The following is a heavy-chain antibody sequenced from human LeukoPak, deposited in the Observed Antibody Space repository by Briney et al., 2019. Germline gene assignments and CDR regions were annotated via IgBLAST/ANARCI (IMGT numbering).Heavy chain of an antibody. CDR1: GYSFTSYW. Sequence: GESLKISCKGSGYSFTSYWISWVRQMTGKGLEWMGRIDPSDSYTNYSPSFQGHVTISADQSISTAYLQWSSLKASDTAMYYCARHGPPGDSRGYYYDAFDIWGQGTMVTVSS. V-gene: IGHV5-10-1*01. J-gene: IGHJ3*02. CDR2: IDPSDSYT. CDR3: ARHGPPGDSRGYYYDAFDI. D-gene: IGHD3-22*01.